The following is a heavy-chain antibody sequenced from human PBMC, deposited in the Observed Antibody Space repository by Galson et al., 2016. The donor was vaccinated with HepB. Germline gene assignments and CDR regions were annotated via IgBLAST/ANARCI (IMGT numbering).Heavy chain of an antibody. CDR2: ISDNGGST. CDR1: GFTFSSYA. V-gene: IGHV3-23*01. D-gene: IGHD6-19*01. Sequence: SLRLSCAASGFTFSSYAMTWVRQAPGKGLEWVSDISDNGGSTYYADSVKGRFTISRDNSKNTLYLQMNSLRAEDTAVYYCAKGVAGKGFDYWGQGTLVTVSS. CDR3: AKGVAGKGFDY. J-gene: IGHJ4*02.